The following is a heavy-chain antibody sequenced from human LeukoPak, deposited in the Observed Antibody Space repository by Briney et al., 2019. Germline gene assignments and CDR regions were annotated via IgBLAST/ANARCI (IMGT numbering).Heavy chain of an antibody. CDR3: VRDFRSADY. Sequence: GGSLRLSCAASGFTFSSYSMNWVRQAPGKGPMWVSRICPDGTVTNYADSVKARFIISRDNARNTVYLQMNSLRVEDTAVYYCVRDFRSADYWGQGTLVTVSS. V-gene: IGHV3-74*01. CDR1: GFTFSSYS. CDR2: ICPDGTVT. J-gene: IGHJ4*02.